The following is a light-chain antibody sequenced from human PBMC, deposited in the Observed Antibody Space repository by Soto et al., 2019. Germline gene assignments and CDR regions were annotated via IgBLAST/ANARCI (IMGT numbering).Light chain of an antibody. Sequence: QSVLTQPPSASGTPGQRVTISCSGSSSNIGSNYVYWYQKFPGTAPKRLIYSNSQRPSGVPDRFSGSKSGTSASLAISGLRSEDEADYYCTSYTSISTYVFGTGAKVTVL. V-gene: IGLV1-47*02. CDR1: SSNIGSNY. CDR2: SNS. CDR3: TSYTSISTYV. J-gene: IGLJ1*01.